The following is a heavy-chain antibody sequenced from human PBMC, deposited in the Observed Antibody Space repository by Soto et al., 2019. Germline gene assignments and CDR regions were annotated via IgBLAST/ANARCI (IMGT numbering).Heavy chain of an antibody. CDR1: GGSVRSDGHS. J-gene: IGHJ2*01. Sequence: PSETLSLTCSVSGGSVRSDGHSWSWIRQPPGKGLEWIGYIDYSGSTNHNPSLESRVTISVDKSKNQFSLKLSSVTAADTAVYYCASAPYRRTAYGSHPFDLWGRGTLVTVSS. D-gene: IGHD2-21*02. CDR2: IDYSGST. V-gene: IGHV4-61*08. CDR3: ASAPYRRTAYGSHPFDL.